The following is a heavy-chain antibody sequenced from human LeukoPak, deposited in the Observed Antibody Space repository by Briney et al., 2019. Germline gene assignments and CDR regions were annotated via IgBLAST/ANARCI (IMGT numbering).Heavy chain of an antibody. CDR2: IYTSGST. D-gene: IGHD3-3*01. Sequence: SETLSLTCTVSGGSISSYYWSWIRQPAGKGLEWIGRIYTSGSTHYNPSLKSRVTMSVDTSKNQFSLKLSSVTAADTAVYYCARDVREGAIFGVDNNWFDPSGQGTLVTVSS. CDR3: ARDVREGAIFGVDNNWFDP. J-gene: IGHJ5*02. CDR1: GGSISSYY. V-gene: IGHV4-4*07.